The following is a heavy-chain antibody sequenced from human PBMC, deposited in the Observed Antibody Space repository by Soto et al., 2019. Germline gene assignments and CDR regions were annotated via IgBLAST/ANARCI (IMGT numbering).Heavy chain of an antibody. CDR1: GFTVSSNY. Sequence: EVQLVESGGGLIQPGGSLRLSCAASGFTVSSNYMSLVRQAPGQGLEWVSLLSGGGSTYYSDSVKGRFTISRDNYKNTLNLVMKSLRAEDTAVYYCARGSPSLTYFGEYYFDFWGQGSLVTVSS. J-gene: IGHJ4*02. V-gene: IGHV3-53*01. CDR3: ARGSPSLTYFGEYYFDF. CDR2: LSGGGST. D-gene: IGHD3-16*01.